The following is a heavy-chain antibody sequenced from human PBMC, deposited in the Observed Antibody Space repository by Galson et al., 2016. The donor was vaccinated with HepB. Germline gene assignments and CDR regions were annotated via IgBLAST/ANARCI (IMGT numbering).Heavy chain of an antibody. V-gene: IGHV4-59*01. D-gene: IGHD2-2*01. CDR3: ARTLYGTRSVWFDP. CDR2: MYYSGDS. Sequence: ETLSLTCIVSGGSISSYYWSWIRQSPGKGLEWIGNMYYSGDSNYNPSLKSRVTISVDRTKNQVSLKLSSVTAADTAVYYCARTLYGTRSVWFDPWGQGTLVTVSS. J-gene: IGHJ5*02. CDR1: GGSISSYY.